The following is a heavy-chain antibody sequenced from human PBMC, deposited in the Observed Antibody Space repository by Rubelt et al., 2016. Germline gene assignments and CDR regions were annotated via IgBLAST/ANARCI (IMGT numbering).Heavy chain of an antibody. CDR3: ARDWSGSYYFDY. CDR2: SGST. Sequence: SGSTYYNPSLKSRVTISVDTSKNQFSLKLSSVTAADTAVYYCARDWSGSYYFDYWGQGTLVTVSS. V-gene: IGHV4-30-2*04. D-gene: IGHD1-26*01. J-gene: IGHJ4*02.